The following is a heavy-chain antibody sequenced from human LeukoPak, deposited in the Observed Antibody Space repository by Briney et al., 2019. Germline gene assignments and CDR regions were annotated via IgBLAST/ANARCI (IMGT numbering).Heavy chain of an antibody. J-gene: IGHJ6*02. CDR1: GGSFSGYY. D-gene: IGHD2-2*01. CDR2: INHSGST. CDR3: ARGSVAPAAMDV. V-gene: IGHV4-34*01. Sequence: PSETLSLTCAVYGGSFSGYYWSWIRQPPGKGLEWIGEINHSGSTNYNPSLKSRVTISVDTSKNQFSLKLSSVTAADTAVYYCARGSVAPAAMDVWGQGTTVTVSS.